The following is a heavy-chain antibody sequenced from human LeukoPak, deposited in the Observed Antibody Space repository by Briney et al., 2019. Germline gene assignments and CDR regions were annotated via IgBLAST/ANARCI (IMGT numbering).Heavy chain of an antibody. J-gene: IGHJ4*02. D-gene: IGHD5-12*01. CDR1: GFTFSSYA. CDR2: ISYDGSNK. V-gene: IGHV3-30*04. CDR3: AREKSGYDGNYSDY. Sequence: PGRSLRLSCAASGFTFSSYAMHWVRQAPGKGLEWVAVISYDGSNKYYADSVKGRFTISRDNSKNTLYLQMNSLRAEDTAVYYCAREKSGYDGNYSDYWGQGTLVTVSS.